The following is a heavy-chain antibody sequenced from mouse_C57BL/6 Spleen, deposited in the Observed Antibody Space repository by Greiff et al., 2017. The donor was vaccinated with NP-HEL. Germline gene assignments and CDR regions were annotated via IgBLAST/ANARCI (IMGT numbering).Heavy chain of an antibody. J-gene: IGHJ3*01. CDR2: ISYDGSN. CDR1: GYSITSGYY. V-gene: IGHV3-6*01. CDR3: ARDRGYGAWFAY. Sequence: EVKLLESGPGLVKPSQSLSLTCSVTGYSITSGYYWNWIRQFPGNKLEWMGYISYDGSNNYNPSLKNRISITRDTSKNQFFLKLNSVTTEDTATYYCARDRGYGAWFAYWGQGTLVTVSA. D-gene: IGHD2-10*02.